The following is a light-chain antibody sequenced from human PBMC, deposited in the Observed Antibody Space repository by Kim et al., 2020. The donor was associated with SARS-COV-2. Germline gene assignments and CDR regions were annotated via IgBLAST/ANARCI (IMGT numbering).Light chain of an antibody. CDR1: SSDIGSNY. V-gene: IGLV1-47*01. CDR2: RNN. CDR3: ATWDDSLSGPV. J-gene: IGLJ2*01. Sequence: QSVLTQPPSASGTPGQRVTISCSGSSSDIGSNYVFWYQHLPGTSPKLLIYRNNLRPSGVPDRFSGSKSGTSASLAISGLRSDDEADYYCATWDDSLSGPVFGGGTQLTVL.